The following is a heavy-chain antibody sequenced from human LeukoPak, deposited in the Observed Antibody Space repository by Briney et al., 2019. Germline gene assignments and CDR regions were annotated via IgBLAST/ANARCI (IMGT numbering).Heavy chain of an antibody. CDR3: ARGPMTSKVVVIERGDSEGYY. CDR1: GFTFSSYS. D-gene: IGHD3-22*01. J-gene: IGHJ4*02. V-gene: IGHV3-48*04. Sequence: GGSLRLSCAASGFTFSSYSMNWVRQAPGKGLEWVSYISSSSSTIYYADSVKGRFTISRDNAKNSLYLQMNSLRADDTAVYYCARGPMTSKVVVIERGDSEGYYWGQGTLVTVSS. CDR2: ISSSSSTI.